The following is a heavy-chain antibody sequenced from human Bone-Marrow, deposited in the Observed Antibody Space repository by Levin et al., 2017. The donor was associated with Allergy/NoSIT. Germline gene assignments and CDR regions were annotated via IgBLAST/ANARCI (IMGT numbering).Heavy chain of an antibody. CDR2: ISAGDAST. Sequence: GVLKISCAASGFTFSSSAMSWVRQAPGKGLEWVSSISAGDASTYYTDSVKGRLTVSRDNSRDTLYLQMNSLRAEDTALYYCAKVRRGLDAFDIWGQGTMVTVSS. CDR3: AKVRRGLDAFDI. V-gene: IGHV3-23*01. J-gene: IGHJ3*02. CDR1: GFTFSSSA. D-gene: IGHD3/OR15-3a*01.